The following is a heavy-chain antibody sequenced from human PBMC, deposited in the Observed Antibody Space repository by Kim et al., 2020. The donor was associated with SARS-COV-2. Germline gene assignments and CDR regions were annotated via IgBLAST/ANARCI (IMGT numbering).Heavy chain of an antibody. J-gene: IGHJ4*02. Sequence: GGSLRLSCAASGLPFSASGMHWVRQAPGKGLEWVAMIWSDGSKEYYADSVNGRFTISRDNSKNTVYLQMNSLRAEDTAVYYCARDKGERYSDYWGQGTLVLVS. V-gene: IGHV3-33*01. D-gene: IGHD3-16*01. CDR2: IWSDGSKE. CDR3: ARDKGERYSDY. CDR1: GLPFSASG.